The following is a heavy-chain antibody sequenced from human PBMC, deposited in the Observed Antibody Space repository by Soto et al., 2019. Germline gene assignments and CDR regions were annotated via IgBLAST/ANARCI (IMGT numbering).Heavy chain of an antibody. V-gene: IGHV3-23*01. J-gene: IGHJ3*02. D-gene: IGHD1-26*01. CDR1: GFTFSSYA. CDR3: ARDGRRVGVMTRNPGDAFDI. Sequence: EVQLLESGGGLEQPGGSLRLSCAASGFTFSSYAMSWVRQTPGKGLQWVSAISGSDGSTYYADSVKGRFTISRDNSRNTLYLQMNSLRAEDTAIYFCARDGRRVGVMTRNPGDAFDICGQGAMVTVSS. CDR2: ISGSDGST.